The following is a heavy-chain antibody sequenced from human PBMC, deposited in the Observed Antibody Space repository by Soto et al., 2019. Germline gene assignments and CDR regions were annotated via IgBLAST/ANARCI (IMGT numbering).Heavy chain of an antibody. CDR2: ISSNGGST. V-gene: IGHV3-64*01. J-gene: IGHJ4*02. Sequence: EVQLVESGGGLVQPGGSLRLSCAASGFTFSSYAMHWVRQARGKGLEYVSAISSNGGSTYYANSVKGRFTISRDNSKNTLYLQMGSLSAEDMAVYYCAREGYCSSTSCYSFDYWGQGTLVTVSS. CDR3: AREGYCSSTSCYSFDY. D-gene: IGHD2-2*01. CDR1: GFTFSSYA.